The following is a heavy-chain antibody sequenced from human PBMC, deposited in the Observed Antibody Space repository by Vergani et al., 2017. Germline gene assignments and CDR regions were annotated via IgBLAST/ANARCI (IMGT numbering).Heavy chain of an antibody. Sequence: EVQLLQSGAAVKKPGESLKISCKASGSRFSDYWIGWVRQMPGKVLEWMGIIFPGDSNPRYNPSIQGRVTIAADKSISTAYLQWSSRKASDTAIYYCARHWGYCSSTSCYPGRGWFDPWGQGTLVTVSS. CDR1: GSRFSDYW. CDR2: IFPGDSNP. V-gene: IGHV5-51*01. J-gene: IGHJ5*02. D-gene: IGHD2-2*01. CDR3: ARHWGYCSSTSCYPGRGWFDP.